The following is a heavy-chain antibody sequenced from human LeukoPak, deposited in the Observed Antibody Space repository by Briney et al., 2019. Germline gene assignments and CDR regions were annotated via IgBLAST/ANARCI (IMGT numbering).Heavy chain of an antibody. J-gene: IGHJ4*02. Sequence: GGSLRLSCAVSGFTVSTNSMSWVRQAPGKGLEWVSFIYSGVTHYSDSVKGRFTISRDNPKNTLYLQMNSLRAEDTAVYYCARRAGAYSHPYDYWGQGTLVTVSS. V-gene: IGHV3-53*01. D-gene: IGHD4/OR15-4a*01. CDR3: ARRAGAYSHPYDY. CDR2: IYSGVT. CDR1: GFTVSTNS.